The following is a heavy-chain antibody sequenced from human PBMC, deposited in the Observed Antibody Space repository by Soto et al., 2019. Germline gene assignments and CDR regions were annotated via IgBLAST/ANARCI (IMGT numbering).Heavy chain of an antibody. V-gene: IGHV1-58*01. Sequence: GASVKVSCKASGFTFTSSAVQWVRQARGQRLEWIGWIVVGSGNTNYAQKFQERVTITRDMSTSTAYMELSSLRSEDTAVYYCAAYGYYDSSGQYYFDDWGQGTLVTVSS. CDR1: GFTFTSSA. CDR3: AAYGYYDSSGQYYFDD. J-gene: IGHJ4*02. CDR2: IVVGSGNT. D-gene: IGHD3-22*01.